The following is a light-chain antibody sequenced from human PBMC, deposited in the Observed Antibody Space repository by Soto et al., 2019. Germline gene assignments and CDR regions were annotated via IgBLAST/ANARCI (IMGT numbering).Light chain of an antibody. J-gene: IGKJ4*01. CDR1: LNIRSW. Sequence: DIQMTQSPSTLSASVGDRVTITCRASLNIRSWLAWYQQKPGKAPELLIYSASGLESGVPSRFSGSGSGTEFTLTISSLQPDDFATYYCQEYNGNSGLTFGGGTKVEIK. CDR3: QEYNGNSGLT. CDR2: SAS. V-gene: IGKV1-5*03.